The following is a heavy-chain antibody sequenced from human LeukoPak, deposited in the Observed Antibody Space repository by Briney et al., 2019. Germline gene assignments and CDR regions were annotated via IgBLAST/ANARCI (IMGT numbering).Heavy chain of an antibody. CDR2: IIPILGIA. D-gene: IGHD2-2*01. CDR3: ARDCSSTSCSPPGWFDP. V-gene: IGHV1-69*04. Sequence: SVKVSCXASGGTFSSYTISWVRQAPGQGLEWMGRIIPILGIANYAQKFQGRVTITADKSTSTAYMELSSLRSEDTAVYYCARDCSSTSCSPPGWFDPWGQGTLVTVSS. CDR1: GGTFSSYT. J-gene: IGHJ5*02.